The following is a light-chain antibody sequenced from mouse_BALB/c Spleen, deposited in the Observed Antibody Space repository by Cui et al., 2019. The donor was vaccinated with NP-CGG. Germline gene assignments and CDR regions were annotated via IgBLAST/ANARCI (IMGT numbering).Light chain of an antibody. Sequence: QAVVTQESALTTSPGETVTLTCRSSTGAVTTGNYANWVQEKPDHLFTGLIGGTNNRAPGVPARFSGSLIGDKAALTITGAQTEDEAIYFCALWYSNHWLFGGGTKLTVL. V-gene: IGLV1*01. J-gene: IGLJ1*01. CDR3: ALWYSNHWL. CDR2: GTN. CDR1: TGAVTTGNY.